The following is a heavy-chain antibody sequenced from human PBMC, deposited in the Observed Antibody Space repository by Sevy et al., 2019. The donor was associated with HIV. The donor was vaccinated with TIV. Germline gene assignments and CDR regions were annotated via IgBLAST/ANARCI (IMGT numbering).Heavy chain of an antibody. Sequence: GGSLRLSCAASGFTFSSYWMSWVRQAPGKGLEWVANIKQDGSEKYYVDSVKGRVTISRDNAKTSQYLQMNSLRAEDTAVYYCARDHYYDSSGYYFRFDPWGQGTLVTVSS. J-gene: IGHJ5*02. D-gene: IGHD3-22*01. V-gene: IGHV3-7*01. CDR1: GFTFSSYW. CDR3: ARDHYYDSSGYYFRFDP. CDR2: IKQDGSEK.